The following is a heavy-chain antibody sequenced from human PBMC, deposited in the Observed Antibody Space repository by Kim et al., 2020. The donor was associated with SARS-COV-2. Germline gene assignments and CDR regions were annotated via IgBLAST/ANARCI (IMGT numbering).Heavy chain of an antibody. V-gene: IGHV3-21*01. CDR3: ARHPENGGSGSYYNPPPYYYYYYGVDV. D-gene: IGHD3-10*01. CDR2: ISSSSSYI. Sequence: GGSLRLSCAASGFTFSSYSMNWVRQAPGKGLEWVSSISSSSSYIYYADSVKGRFTISRDNAKNSLYLQMNSLRAEDTAVYYCARHPENGGSGSYYNPPPYYYYYYGVDVWGQGPTVTVSS. J-gene: IGHJ6*02. CDR1: GFTFSSYS.